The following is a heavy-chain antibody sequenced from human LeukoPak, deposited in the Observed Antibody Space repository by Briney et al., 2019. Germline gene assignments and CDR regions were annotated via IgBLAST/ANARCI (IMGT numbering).Heavy chain of an antibody. D-gene: IGHD3-22*01. Sequence: ASVKVSCKASGYTFTSYYMHWVRQAPGQGLEWMGIINPSGGSTSYAQKFQGSVTMTRDTSTSTVYMELSSLRSEDTAVYYCARDLAKYYDSSGYYSFDYWGQGTLVTVSS. CDR1: GYTFTSYY. V-gene: IGHV1-46*01. J-gene: IGHJ4*02. CDR2: INPSGGST. CDR3: ARDLAKYYDSSGYYSFDY.